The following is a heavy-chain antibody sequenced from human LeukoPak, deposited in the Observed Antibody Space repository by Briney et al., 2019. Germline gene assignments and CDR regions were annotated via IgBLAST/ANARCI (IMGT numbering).Heavy chain of an antibody. CDR2: FDPEDGET. V-gene: IGHV1-24*01. Sequence: ASVKVSCKVSGYTLTELSMHWVRQAPGKGLEWMGGFDPEDGETIYAQKFQGRVTMTEDTSTDTAYMELSSLRSEDTAVYYCATLDAVQLWLRLHYWGQGTLVTVSS. CDR3: ATLDAVQLWLRLHY. D-gene: IGHD5-18*01. CDR1: GYTLTELS. J-gene: IGHJ4*02.